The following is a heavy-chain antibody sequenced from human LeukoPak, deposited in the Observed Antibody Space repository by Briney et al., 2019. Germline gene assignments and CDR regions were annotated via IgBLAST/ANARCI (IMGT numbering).Heavy chain of an antibody. D-gene: IGHD3-3*01. CDR3: ARATTIFGVVIIFFDT. Sequence: ASVTVSFKASVYAFIVNYIHWVRQAPGQGRGWMGWINPDSGTTKYAQNFQGRVTMTSDTSVSTAYMDLSSLTSDDTAVYYCARATTIFGVVIIFFDTWGQGTLVTVSS. CDR2: INPDSGTT. CDR1: VYAFIVNY. J-gene: IGHJ4*02. V-gene: IGHV1-2*02.